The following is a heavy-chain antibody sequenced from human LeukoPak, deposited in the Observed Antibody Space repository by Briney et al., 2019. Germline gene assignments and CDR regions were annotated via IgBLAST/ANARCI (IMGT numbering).Heavy chain of an antibody. CDR2: IYYSGST. Sequence: SETLSLTCTVSGGSISSSSYYWGWIRQPPGKGLEWIGGIYYSGSTYYNPSLKSRVTISVDTSKNQFSLKLSSVTAADTAVYYCARDLGKWEPQDYWGQGTPVTVSS. V-gene: IGHV4-39*07. D-gene: IGHD1-26*01. CDR3: ARDLGKWEPQDY. CDR1: GGSISSSSYY. J-gene: IGHJ4*02.